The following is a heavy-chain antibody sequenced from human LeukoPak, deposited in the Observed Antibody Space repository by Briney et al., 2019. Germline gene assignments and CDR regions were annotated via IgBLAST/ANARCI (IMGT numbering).Heavy chain of an antibody. CDR1: GYSFPNYG. Sequence: GASVKVSCKGSGYSFPNYGITWVRQAPGQGLEWMGRISVYNGHTTYAQNFQGRVTMTTEKSTGTAYLEVRSLRPDDTARYCCARIAVVVPTGIVGSYFNYMDVWGEGTAVTVSS. CDR3: ARIAVVVPTGIVGSYFNYMDV. V-gene: IGHV1-18*01. J-gene: IGHJ6*03. CDR2: ISVYNGHT. D-gene: IGHD1-26*01.